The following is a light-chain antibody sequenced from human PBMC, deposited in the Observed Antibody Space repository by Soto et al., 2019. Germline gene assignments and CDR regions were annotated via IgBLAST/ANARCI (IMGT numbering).Light chain of an antibody. CDR2: DVN. CDR3: CSYAGTPYV. Sequence: QSALTQPRSVSGSPGQSVTISCTGTSSDVGGYNYVSWYQQHPDKAPKFMIYDVNKRPSGVPDRFSGSKSGNTAFLTISGLQADDEADYYCCSYAGTPYVFGTGTQLTVL. J-gene: IGLJ1*01. V-gene: IGLV2-11*01. CDR1: SSDVGGYNY.